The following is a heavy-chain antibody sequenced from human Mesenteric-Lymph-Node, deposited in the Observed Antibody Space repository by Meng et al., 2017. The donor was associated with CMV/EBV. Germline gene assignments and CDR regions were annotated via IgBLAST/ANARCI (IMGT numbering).Heavy chain of an antibody. J-gene: IGHJ4*02. CDR1: GFTFSTYA. V-gene: IGHV3-21*01. CDR2: ISNSGTYI. Sequence: GESLKISCAASGFTFSTYALNWVRQAPGKGLEWVSYISNSGTYIYYADSVKGRFTISRDNAKNSLYLQMNSLRAEDTAVYYCAREPGPGYFDYWGQGTLVTVSS. D-gene: IGHD2-2*01. CDR3: AREPGPGYFDY.